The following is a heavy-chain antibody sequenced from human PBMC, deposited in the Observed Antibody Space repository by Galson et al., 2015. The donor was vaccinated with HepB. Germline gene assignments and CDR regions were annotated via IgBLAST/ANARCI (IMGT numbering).Heavy chain of an antibody. Sequence: SLRLSCAASGFTFSSYAMHWVRQAPGKGLEWVAVISYDGSNKYYADSVKGRFTISRDNSKNTLYLQMNSLRAEDTAVYYCARAGDELLYFLCYFDYWGQGTLVTVSS. J-gene: IGHJ4*02. V-gene: IGHV3-30-3*01. CDR3: ARAGDELLYFLCYFDY. CDR1: GFTFSSYA. D-gene: IGHD2-2*02. CDR2: ISYDGSNK.